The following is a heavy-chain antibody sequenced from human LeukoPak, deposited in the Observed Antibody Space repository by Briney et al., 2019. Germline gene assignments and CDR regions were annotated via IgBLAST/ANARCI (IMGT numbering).Heavy chain of an antibody. CDR1: GFTFNTFG. Sequence: GGSLRLSCAASGFTFNTFGMHWVRQAPGKGLEWVAFIRYDGSYKDHADSVKGHFTISRDNSKSTVDLQMNSLRVEDTAVYYCAKDPVAMTDRYYFDFWGQGTLVTVSS. J-gene: IGHJ4*02. CDR3: AKDPVAMTDRYYFDF. CDR2: IRYDGSYK. D-gene: IGHD6-19*01. V-gene: IGHV3-30*02.